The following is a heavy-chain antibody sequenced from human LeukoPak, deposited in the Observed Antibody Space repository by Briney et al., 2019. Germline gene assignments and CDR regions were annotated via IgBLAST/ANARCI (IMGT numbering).Heavy chain of an antibody. Sequence: GGSLRLSCAASGFTFRTYGMHWVRQAPGKGLEWVAFIWYGGDNKYYADSVKGRFTISRDNSKKTLYLQMNSLRAEDTAVYYCARVGREYDFWSGYRYNWFDPWGQGTLVTVSS. CDR3: ARVGREYDFWSGYRYNWFDP. D-gene: IGHD3-3*01. J-gene: IGHJ5*02. CDR2: IWYGGDNK. CDR1: GFTFRTYG. V-gene: IGHV3-30*02.